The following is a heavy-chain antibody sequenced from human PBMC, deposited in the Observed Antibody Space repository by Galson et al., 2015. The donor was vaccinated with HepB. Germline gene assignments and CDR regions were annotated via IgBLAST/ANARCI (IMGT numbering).Heavy chain of an antibody. V-gene: IGHV3-48*02. J-gene: IGHJ6*02. Sequence: SLRLSCAASGFTFSSYSMNWVRQAPGKGLEWVSYISSGSSTIYYADSVKGRFTISRDNAKNSLYLQMNSLRDEDTAVYYCARDRCSSTSCYAFVLYYGMDVWGQGTTVTVSS. D-gene: IGHD2-2*01. CDR2: ISSGSSTI. CDR1: GFTFSSYS. CDR3: ARDRCSSTSCYAFVLYYGMDV.